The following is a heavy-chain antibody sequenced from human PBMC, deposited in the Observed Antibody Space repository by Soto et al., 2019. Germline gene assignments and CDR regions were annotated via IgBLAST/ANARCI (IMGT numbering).Heavy chain of an antibody. J-gene: IGHJ5*02. CDR1: SGSISSSNW. CDR2: IYHSGST. Sequence: QVQLQESGPGLVKPSGTLSLTCAVSSGSISSSNWWSWVRQPPGKGLEWIGEIYHSGSTNYNPSLKSRVIRSVDKAKSQFSLKLSSVTAADTAVYYCARQARYQLLSTVRAGGFDPWGQGTLVTVSS. D-gene: IGHD2-2*01. CDR3: ARQARYQLLSTVRAGGFDP. V-gene: IGHV4-4*02.